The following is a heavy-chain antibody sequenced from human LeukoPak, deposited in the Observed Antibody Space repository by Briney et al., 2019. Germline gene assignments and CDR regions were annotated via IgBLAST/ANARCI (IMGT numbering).Heavy chain of an antibody. CDR3: ARDPMIVVAIAFSRYFDY. V-gene: IGHV3-48*01. D-gene: IGHD3-22*01. CDR1: GFSFDDYA. Sequence: PGGSLRLSCAASGFSFDDYAMNWVRQAPGKGLEWVSYITSRGSTIYYADSVKGRFTISRDNSKNTLYLQMNSLRAEDTAVYYCARDPMIVVAIAFSRYFDYWGQGTLVTVSS. J-gene: IGHJ4*02. CDR2: ITSRGSTI.